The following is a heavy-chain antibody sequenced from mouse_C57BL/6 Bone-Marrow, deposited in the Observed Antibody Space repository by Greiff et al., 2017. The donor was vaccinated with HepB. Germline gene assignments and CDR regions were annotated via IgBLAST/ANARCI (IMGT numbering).Heavy chain of an antibody. Sequence: QVQLQQPGAELVKPGASVKLSCTASGYTFTSYWMHWVKQRPGRGLEWIGRIDPNSGGTKYNEKFKSKTTLTVDKPSSTSYMQLSSLTSEDSAVYCGGRNYYYGVNYFDYWGQGTTLTVSS. CDR1: GYTFTSYW. J-gene: IGHJ2*01. D-gene: IGHD2-4*01. V-gene: IGHV1-72*01. CDR3: GRNYYYGVNYFDY. CDR2: IDPNSGGT.